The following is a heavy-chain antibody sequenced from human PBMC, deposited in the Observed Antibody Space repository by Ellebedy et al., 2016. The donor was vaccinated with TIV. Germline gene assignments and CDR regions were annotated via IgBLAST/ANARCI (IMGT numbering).Heavy chain of an antibody. CDR3: ARSAAAGTSMFDY. CDR2: IIPILGIA. CDR1: GYTFTGYY. V-gene: IGHV1-69*02. J-gene: IGHJ4*02. D-gene: IGHD6-13*01. Sequence: SVKVSCXASGYTFTGYYMHWVRQAPGQGLEWMGRIIPILGIANYAQKFQGRVTITADKSTSTAYMELSSLRSEDTAVYYCARSAAAGTSMFDYWGQGTLVTVSS.